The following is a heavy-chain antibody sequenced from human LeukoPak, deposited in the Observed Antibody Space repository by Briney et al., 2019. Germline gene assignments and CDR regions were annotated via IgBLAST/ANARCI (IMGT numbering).Heavy chain of an antibody. D-gene: IGHD3-10*01. CDR1: GFTFSSYG. J-gene: IGHJ3*02. CDR2: ISYDGSNK. Sequence: GRSLRLSCAASGFTFSSYGMHWVRQAPGEGLEWVAVISYDGSNKYYADSVKGRFTISRDNSKNTLYLQMNSLRAEDTAVYYCAKDVWFGELLGSFDIWGQGTMVTVSS. CDR3: AKDVWFGELLGSFDI. V-gene: IGHV3-30*18.